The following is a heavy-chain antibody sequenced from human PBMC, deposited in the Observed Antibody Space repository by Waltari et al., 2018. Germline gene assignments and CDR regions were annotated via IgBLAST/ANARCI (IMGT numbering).Heavy chain of an antibody. D-gene: IGHD5-12*01. CDR2: ISYDGSNK. CDR1: GFTFSSYA. Sequence: QVQLVESGGGVVQPGRSLRLSCAASGFTFSSYALHWLRQAPGKGLEWVAVISYDGSNKYYADSVKGRFTISRDNSKNTLYLQMNSLRAEDTAVYYCASPDGGYDDGGGLPDDYWGQGTLVTVSS. J-gene: IGHJ4*02. CDR3: ASPDGGYDDGGGLPDDY. V-gene: IGHV3-30-3*01.